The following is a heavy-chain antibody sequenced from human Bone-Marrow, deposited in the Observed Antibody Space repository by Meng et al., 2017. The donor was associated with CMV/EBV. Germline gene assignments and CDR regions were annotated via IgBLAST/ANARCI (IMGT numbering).Heavy chain of an antibody. CDR2: ISPYNGNP. CDR3: ARDRRYCSSTSCYWGDAFDI. D-gene: IGHD2-2*01. CDR1: GYTLNTYG. V-gene: IGHV1-18*01. Sequence: ASVKVSCKASGYTLNTYGITWVRQAPGQGLEWVGWISPYNGNPNYAQKFQGRVTMTRDTSISTAYMELSRLRSDDTAVYYCARDRRYCSSTSCYWGDAFDIWGQGTMVTVSS. J-gene: IGHJ3*02.